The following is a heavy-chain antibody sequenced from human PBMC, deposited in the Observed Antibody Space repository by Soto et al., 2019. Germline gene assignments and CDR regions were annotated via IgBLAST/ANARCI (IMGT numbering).Heavy chain of an antibody. CDR3: ARQVFMVTFGGVITPPFDY. V-gene: IGHV4-39*01. CDR1: GGSISSSSYY. Sequence: SETLSLTCTVSGGSISSSSYYWGWIRQPPGKGLEWIGSIYYSGSTYYNPSLKSRVTISVDTSKNHFSLKLSSVTAADTAVYYCARQVFMVTFGGVITPPFDYWGQGTLVTVSS. D-gene: IGHD3-16*01. CDR2: IYYSGST. J-gene: IGHJ4*02.